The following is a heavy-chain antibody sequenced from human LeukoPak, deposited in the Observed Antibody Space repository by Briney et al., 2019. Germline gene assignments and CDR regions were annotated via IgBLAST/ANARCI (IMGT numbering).Heavy chain of an antibody. CDR1: GYTFTGYY. D-gene: IGHD3-3*01. Sequence: ASVKVSCKASGYTFTGYYMHWVRQAPGQGLEWMGRINPTSGGTNYAQKFQGRVTMTRDTSISTAYMELSRLRSDDTAVCYCARQAIILRFLGNWFDPWGQGTLVTVSS. CDR2: INPTSGGT. V-gene: IGHV1-2*06. CDR3: ARQAIILRFLGNWFDP. J-gene: IGHJ5*02.